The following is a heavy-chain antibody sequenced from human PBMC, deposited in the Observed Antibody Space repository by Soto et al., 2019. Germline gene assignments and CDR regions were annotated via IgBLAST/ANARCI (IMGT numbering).Heavy chain of an antibody. CDR1: GGTFSTSA. CDR3: ARDKDRQQLGGNYYYILDV. V-gene: IGHV1-69*12. D-gene: IGHD3-3*02. J-gene: IGHJ6*02. CDR2: IMPNFRKP. Sequence: QVQLEQSGAEVKKPGSSVKVSCKASGGTFSTSAISWVRQAPGQGLEWMGGIMPNFRKPDYAQKFQGRVTVTADESTSTAYMELGGLRSDDTAVYYCARDKDRQQLGGNYYYILDVWGQGTTVTVSS.